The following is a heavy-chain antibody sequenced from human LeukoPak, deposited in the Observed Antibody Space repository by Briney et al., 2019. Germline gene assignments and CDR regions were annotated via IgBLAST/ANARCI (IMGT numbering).Heavy chain of an antibody. CDR1: EFTFSRYG. V-gene: IGHV3-23*01. Sequence: PGGSLILSCAASEFTFSRYGMSWVRQAPGKGLEWVSGISASGTSTYDADSVKGRFTISRDNSKNTLYLQMNSLRAEDTAVYYCAKSSIFYDSSGYYVGEKYYFDYWGQGTLVTVSS. D-gene: IGHD3-22*01. J-gene: IGHJ4*02. CDR3: AKSSIFYDSSGYYVGEKYYFDY. CDR2: ISASGTST.